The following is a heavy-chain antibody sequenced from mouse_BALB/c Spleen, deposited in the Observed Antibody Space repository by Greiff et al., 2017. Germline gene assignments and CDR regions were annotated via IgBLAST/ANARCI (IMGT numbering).Heavy chain of an antibody. CDR1: GFTFSSFG. J-gene: IGHJ4*01. CDR2: ISSGSSTI. D-gene: IGHD1-1*01. Sequence: EVQLQESGGGLVQPGGSRKLSCAASGFTFSSFGMHWVRQAPEKGLEWVAYISSGSSTIYYADTVKGRFTISRDNPKNTLFLQMTSLRSEDTAMYYCARSGGRRGYAMDYWGQGTSVTVSS. V-gene: IGHV5-17*02. CDR3: ARSGGRRGYAMDY.